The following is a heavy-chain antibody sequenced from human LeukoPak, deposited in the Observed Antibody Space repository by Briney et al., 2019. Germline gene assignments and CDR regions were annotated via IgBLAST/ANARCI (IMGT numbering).Heavy chain of an antibody. CDR3: ARHKQLSGSYLSPIYYYYMDV. Sequence: GESLKISCEGSGYSFTSYWIGWVRQMPGKGLEWMGIIYPGDSDTRYSPSFQGQVTISADKSISTAYLQWSSLKASDTAMYYCARHKQLSGSYLSPIYYYYMDVWGKGTTVTVSS. D-gene: IGHD1-26*01. CDR1: GYSFTSYW. J-gene: IGHJ6*03. CDR2: IYPGDSDT. V-gene: IGHV5-51*01.